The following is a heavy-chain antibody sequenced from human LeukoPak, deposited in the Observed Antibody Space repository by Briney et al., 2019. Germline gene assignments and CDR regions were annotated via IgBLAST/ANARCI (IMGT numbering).Heavy chain of an antibody. D-gene: IGHD2-15*01. V-gene: IGHV1-18*01. CDR2: ISAYNGNT. J-gene: IGHJ6*02. CDR1: GYTFTSYD. CDR3: ARGTVVYYYYGMDV. Sequence: VKVSCKASGYTFTSYDISWVRQAPGQGLEWMGWISAYNGNTNYAQKLQGRVTMTTDTSTSTAYMELRSLRSDDTAVYYCARGTVVYYYYGMDVWGQGTTVTVSS.